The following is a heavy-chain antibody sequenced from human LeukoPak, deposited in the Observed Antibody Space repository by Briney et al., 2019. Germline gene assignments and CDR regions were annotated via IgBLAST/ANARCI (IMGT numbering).Heavy chain of an antibody. CDR2: IYTSGGT. D-gene: IGHD2-21*01. J-gene: IGHJ6*03. CDR3: ARHISLYYYYYMDV. V-gene: IGHV4-4*09. Sequence: SETLSLTCTVSGGSISSYYWSWIRQPPGKGLEWIGYIYTSGGTNYNPSLKSRVTISVDTSKDQFSLKLSSVTAADTAVYCCARHISLYYYYYMDVWGKGTTVTVSS. CDR1: GGSISSYY.